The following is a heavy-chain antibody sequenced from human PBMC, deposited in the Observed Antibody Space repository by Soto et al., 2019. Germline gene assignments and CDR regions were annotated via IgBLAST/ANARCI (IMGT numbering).Heavy chain of an antibody. J-gene: IGHJ4*02. V-gene: IGHV3-23*01. Sequence: GSLRLSCAASGFTFSTFAMNWVRQAPGKGLEWVSGITGGSGFTFYADSVKGRFTISRDDSENTLFLQMSSLRAEDTAKYYCAKSGPTNYFDFWGQGTLVTVSS. D-gene: IGHD1-26*01. CDR3: AKSGPTNYFDF. CDR1: GFTFSTFA. CDR2: ITGGSGFT.